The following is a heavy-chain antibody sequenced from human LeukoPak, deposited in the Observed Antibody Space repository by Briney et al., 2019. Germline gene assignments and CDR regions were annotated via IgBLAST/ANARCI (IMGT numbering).Heavy chain of an antibody. J-gene: IGHJ4*02. CDR1: GGTFSSYA. CDR2: INPSVGST. D-gene: IGHD3-16*02. CDR3: ARADDTLRGSHRQFDY. V-gene: IGHV1-46*01. Sequence: ASVKVSCKASGGTFSSYAISWVRQAPGQGLEWMGIINPSVGSTSYAQKFQGRVTMTGDTSTSTVYMELSILRSDDTALYYCARADDTLRGSHRQFDYWGQGTLVTVSS.